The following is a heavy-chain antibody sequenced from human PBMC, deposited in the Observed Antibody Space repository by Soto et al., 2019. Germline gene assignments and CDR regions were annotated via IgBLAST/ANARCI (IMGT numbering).Heavy chain of an antibody. D-gene: IGHD3-10*01. J-gene: IGHJ4*02. Sequence: EVQLLESGGGLVQPGGSLRLSCAASGFTFSSYAMSWVRQAPGKGLEWVSIIGVGGGDRYYPESVKGRFTISRDNSRDRLYLEMNCLRDEETAVSYCARVLFGELVWGQGTLVTVSS. CDR3: ARVLFGELV. CDR2: IGVGGGDR. V-gene: IGHV3-23*01. CDR1: GFTFSSYA.